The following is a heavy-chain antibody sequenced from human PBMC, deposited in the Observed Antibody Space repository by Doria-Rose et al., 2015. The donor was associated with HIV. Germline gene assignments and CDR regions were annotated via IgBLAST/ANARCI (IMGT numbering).Heavy chain of an antibody. CDR2: TYYTGTS. CDR3: ARMGSYRELDY. Sequence: GASVSSRGYYWNWIRQVPGKGLESLGYTYYTGTSDYGPSLKSRLNMAVDTSKNQFSLKLSFVTVADTAVYYCARMGSYRELDYWGQGALVIVSA. D-gene: IGHD3-3*01. CDR1: GASVSSRGYY. V-gene: IGHV4-31*02. J-gene: IGHJ4*02.